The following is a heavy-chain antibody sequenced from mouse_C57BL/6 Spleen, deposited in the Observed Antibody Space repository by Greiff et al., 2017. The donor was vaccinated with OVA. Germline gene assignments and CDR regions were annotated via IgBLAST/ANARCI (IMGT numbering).Heavy chain of an antibody. J-gene: IGHJ2*01. V-gene: IGHV6-3*01. Sequence: EVQRVESGGGLVQPGGSMKLSCVASGFTFSNYWMNWVRQSPEKGLEWVAQIRLKSDNYATHYAESVKGRFTISRDDSKSSVYLQMNNLRAEDTGIYYCTGCSYFDYWGQGTTLTVSS. CDR3: TGCSYFDY. CDR1: GFTFSNYW. CDR2: IRLKSDNYAT.